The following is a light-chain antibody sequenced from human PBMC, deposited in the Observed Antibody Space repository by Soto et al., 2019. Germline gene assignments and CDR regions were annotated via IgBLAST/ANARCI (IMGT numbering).Light chain of an antibody. V-gene: IGKV1-5*03. J-gene: IGKJ1*01. CDR3: QQYASSSWT. Sequence: DIQMTQSPSTLSASVGDRVTITCRASQSVSSWLAWYQQKPGTAPKVLIYKASSLESGVPSRFSGSGSGREFTLTISSLQPVDFATYYCQQYASSSWTFGQGTKVDIK. CDR1: QSVSSW. CDR2: KAS.